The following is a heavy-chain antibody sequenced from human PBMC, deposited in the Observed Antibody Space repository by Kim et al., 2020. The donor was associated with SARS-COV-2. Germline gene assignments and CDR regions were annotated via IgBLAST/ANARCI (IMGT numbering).Heavy chain of an antibody. J-gene: IGHJ4*02. CDR3: ARRHYYGSGSHTPSYYFDY. V-gene: IGHV4-34*01. CDR1: GGSFSGYY. CDR2: INHSGST. D-gene: IGHD3-10*01. Sequence: SETLSLTCAVYGGSFSGYYWSWIRQPPGKGLEWIGEINHSGSTNYNPSLKSRVTISVDTSKNQFSLKLSSVTAADTAVYYCARRHYYGSGSHTPSYYFDYWGQGTLVTVSS.